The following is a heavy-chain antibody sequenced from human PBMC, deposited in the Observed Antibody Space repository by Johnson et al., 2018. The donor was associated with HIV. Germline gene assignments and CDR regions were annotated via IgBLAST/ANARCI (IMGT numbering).Heavy chain of an antibody. CDR1: GFTFDDYA. Sequence: VHLVESGGGLVQPGRSLRLSCAASGFTFDDYAMHWVRQAPGKGLEWVSGISWNSGSIGYADSVNGRFTISRDNAKNSLYLQMNSLRAEDTALYYCARGDYYDSSRDAFDIWGQGTMVTVSS. J-gene: IGHJ3*02. CDR3: ARGDYYDSSRDAFDI. D-gene: IGHD3-22*01. V-gene: IGHV3-9*01. CDR2: ISWNSGSI.